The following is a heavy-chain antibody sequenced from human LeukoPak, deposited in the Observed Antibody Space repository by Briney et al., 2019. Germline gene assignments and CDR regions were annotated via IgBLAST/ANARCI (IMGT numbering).Heavy chain of an antibody. CDR2: IHPDDTDT. J-gene: IGHJ4*02. Sequence: GESLKISCKGSGYTFPSYWIGWVRQMPGKGLEWMGIIHPDDTDTRYSPSFQGQVTISADKSLSTAYLQWSSLKASDTAMYYCARRYCSGRNCYYFDYWGQGTLVTVSS. CDR1: GYTFPSYW. CDR3: ARRYCSGRNCYYFDY. D-gene: IGHD2-15*01. V-gene: IGHV5-51*01.